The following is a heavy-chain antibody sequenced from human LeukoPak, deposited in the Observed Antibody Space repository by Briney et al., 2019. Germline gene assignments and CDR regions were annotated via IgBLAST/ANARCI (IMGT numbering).Heavy chain of an antibody. V-gene: IGHV3-11*04. J-gene: IGHJ4*02. D-gene: IGHD3-22*01. CDR3: ASSPYYYDSSGYYHN. CDR2: ISSSGSTI. CDR1: GFTFSDYY. Sequence: GGSLRLSCAASGFTFSDYYMSWIRQAPGKGLEWVSYISSSGSTIYYADSVKGRFTISRDNAKNSLYLQMNSLRAEDTAVYYCASSPYYYDSSGYYHNWGQGTLVTVSS.